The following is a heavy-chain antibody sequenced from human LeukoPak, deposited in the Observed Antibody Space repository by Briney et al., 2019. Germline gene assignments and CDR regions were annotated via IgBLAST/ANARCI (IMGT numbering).Heavy chain of an antibody. D-gene: IGHD3-10*01. V-gene: IGHV4-30-2*01. Sequence: TLSLTCAVSGGSISSGGYSWSWIRQPPGKGLEWIGELNHSGSTNYNPSLKSRVTISVDTSKNQFSLKLSSVTAADTAVYYCARGLFGSGSYLRYWGQGTLVTVSS. CDR3: ARGLFGSGSYLRY. J-gene: IGHJ4*02. CDR2: LNHSGST. CDR1: GGSISSGGYS.